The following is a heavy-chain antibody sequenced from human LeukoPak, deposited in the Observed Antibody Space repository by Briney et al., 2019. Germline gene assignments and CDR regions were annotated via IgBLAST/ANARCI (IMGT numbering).Heavy chain of an antibody. D-gene: IGHD5-24*01. Sequence: SVKVSCKASGGTFSSYGISWVRQAPGQGLEWMGGIIPIFGRAKYAQKFQGRVTITADESTSTAYMEVNSLRSEDTAVYYCARDGWLQLHAFDIWGQGTTVTVSS. V-gene: IGHV1-69*13. CDR1: GGTFSSYG. CDR3: ARDGWLQLHAFDI. CDR2: IIPIFGRA. J-gene: IGHJ3*02.